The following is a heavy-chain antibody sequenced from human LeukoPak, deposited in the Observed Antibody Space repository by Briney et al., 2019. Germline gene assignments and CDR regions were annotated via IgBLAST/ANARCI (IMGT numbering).Heavy chain of an antibody. CDR3: ARAGAATFSDY. CDR2: LYASGST. J-gene: IGHJ4*02. D-gene: IGHD1-26*01. CDR1: GGSISSYY. Sequence: SETLSLTCTVSGGSISSYYWGWTRQPAGKGLEYIGRLYASGSTDYSPSLRSQLTMSLDTSKNQFSLKLTSVTAAYTAIYYCARAGAATFSDYWGQGALVTVSS. V-gene: IGHV4-4*07.